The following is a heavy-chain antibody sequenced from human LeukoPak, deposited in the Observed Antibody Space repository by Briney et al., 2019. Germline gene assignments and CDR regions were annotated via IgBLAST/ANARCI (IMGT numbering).Heavy chain of an antibody. CDR1: GDSVSSKSAA. J-gene: IGHJ6*02. V-gene: IGHV6-1*01. CDR2: TYYRSKWYN. Sequence: SQTLSLTCAISGDSVSSKSAAWNWIRQSPSRGLEWLGRTYYRSKWYNKYAVSLKGRITINPDTSKNQFSLQLNSVAPEDTAVYYCARVRAGDHYYGSGSYYWDYGMDVWGQGTTVTVSS. CDR3: ARVRAGDHYYGSGSYYWDYGMDV. D-gene: IGHD3-10*01.